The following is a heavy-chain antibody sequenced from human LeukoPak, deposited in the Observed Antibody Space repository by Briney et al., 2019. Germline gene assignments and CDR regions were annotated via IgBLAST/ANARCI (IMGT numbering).Heavy chain of an antibody. D-gene: IGHD1-14*01. CDR2: IYSGGAI. Sequence: GGSLRLSCVASGFAVGSNYMSWVRQAPGKGLEWVSLIYSGGAIRYADSVKGRFAISRDSSKNTLFLQMNDLTVEDTARYYCARRPGNWGQGILVTVSS. CDR1: GFAVGSNY. V-gene: IGHV3-53*01. CDR3: ARRPGN. J-gene: IGHJ4*02.